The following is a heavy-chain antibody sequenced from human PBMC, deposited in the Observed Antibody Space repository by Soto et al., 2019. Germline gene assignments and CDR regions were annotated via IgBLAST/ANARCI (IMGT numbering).Heavy chain of an antibody. CDR1: GSTFSSYE. Sequence: GGSLRLSCAASGSTFSSYEMNWVRQAPGKGLEWVSYISSSGSTIYYADSVKGRFTISRDNAKNSLYLQMNSLRAEDTAVYYCASNYYDSSGYNYWGQGTLVTVSS. V-gene: IGHV3-48*03. J-gene: IGHJ4*02. CDR3: ASNYYDSSGYNY. CDR2: ISSSGSTI. D-gene: IGHD3-22*01.